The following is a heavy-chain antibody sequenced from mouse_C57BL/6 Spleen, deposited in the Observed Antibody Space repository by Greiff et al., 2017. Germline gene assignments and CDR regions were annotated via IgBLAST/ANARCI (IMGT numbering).Heavy chain of an antibody. V-gene: IGHV1-80*01. Sequence: VKLMESGAELVKPGASVKISCKASGYAFSSYWMNWVKQRPGKGLEWIGQIYPGDGDTNYNGKFKGKATLTADKSSSTAYLQLSSLTSEDSAVYSCARGGGNWAYFDYWGQGTTLTVSS. CDR1: GYAFSSYW. J-gene: IGHJ2*01. D-gene: IGHD4-1*01. CDR3: ARGGGNWAYFDY. CDR2: IYPGDGDT.